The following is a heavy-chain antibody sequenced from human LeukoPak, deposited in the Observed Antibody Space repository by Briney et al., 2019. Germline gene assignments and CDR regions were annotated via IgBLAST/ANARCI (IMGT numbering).Heavy chain of an antibody. CDR3: AKKYYYGSGSYIFHFDH. J-gene: IGHJ4*02. V-gene: IGHV3-23*01. CDR1: GFTFVGNA. CDR2: ISGSGDT. D-gene: IGHD3-10*01. Sequence: SGGSLRLSCSASGFTFVGNAVTWVRQAPGKGLEWVSTISGSGDTYYADSVKGRFTISRDDFKSTLSLQMNSQRAEDTALYYCAKKYYYGSGSYIFHFDHWGQGTPVTVSS.